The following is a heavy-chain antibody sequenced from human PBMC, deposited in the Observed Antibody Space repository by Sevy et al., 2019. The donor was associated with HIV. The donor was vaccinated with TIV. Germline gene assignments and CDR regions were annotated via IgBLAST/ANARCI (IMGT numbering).Heavy chain of an antibody. Sequence: GGCLRLSCAASGFSFSNFGMHWVRQAPGKGLEWVAVIWYDGNNKFYGDSVKGRFTISRDNSENTLFLQMSSLRAEDTAVYYCARALGYCFSASCRTTYGLDVWGQGTTVTVSS. CDR3: ARALGYCFSASCRTTYGLDV. V-gene: IGHV3-33*01. CDR2: IWYDGNNK. D-gene: IGHD2-15*01. J-gene: IGHJ6*02. CDR1: GFSFSNFG.